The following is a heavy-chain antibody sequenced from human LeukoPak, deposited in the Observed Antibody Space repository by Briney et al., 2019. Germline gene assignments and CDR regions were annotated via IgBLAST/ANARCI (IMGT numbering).Heavy chain of an antibody. CDR1: GFTFSSYG. CDR3: AKDAGGSYSPTPLDY. CDR2: IRYDGSNK. Sequence: KPGGSLRLSCAASGFTFSSYGMHWVRQAPGKGLEWVAFIRYDGSNKYYADSVKGRFTISRDNSKNTLYLQMNSLRAEDTAVYYCAKDAGGSYSPTPLDYWGQGTLVTVSS. D-gene: IGHD1-26*01. J-gene: IGHJ4*02. V-gene: IGHV3-30*02.